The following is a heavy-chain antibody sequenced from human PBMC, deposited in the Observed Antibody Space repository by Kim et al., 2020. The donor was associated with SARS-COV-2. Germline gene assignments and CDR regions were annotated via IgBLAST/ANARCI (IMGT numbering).Heavy chain of an antibody. Sequence: SETLSLTCTVSGGSVSSGSYYWSWIRQPPGKGLEWIGYIYYSGSTNYNPSLKSRVTISVDTSKNQFSLKLSSVTAADTAVYYCARGGEMATIDYWGQGTLVTVSS. J-gene: IGHJ4*02. V-gene: IGHV4-61*01. CDR3: ARGGEMATIDY. CDR1: GGSVSSGSYY. CDR2: IYYSGST. D-gene: IGHD5-12*01.